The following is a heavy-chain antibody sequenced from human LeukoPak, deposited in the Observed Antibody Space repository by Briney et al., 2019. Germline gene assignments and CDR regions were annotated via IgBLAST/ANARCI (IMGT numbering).Heavy chain of an antibody. D-gene: IGHD1-26*01. Sequence: GGSLRLSCAASGFTVSSNYMSWVRQAPGKGLEWVSVIYSGGSTYYADSVKGRFTISRDNSKNTLYLQMNSLRAEDTAVYYCARGRSGSYYDYWGQGTLVTVSS. V-gene: IGHV3-66*02. CDR3: ARGRSGSYYDY. CDR1: GFTVSSNY. CDR2: IYSGGST. J-gene: IGHJ4*02.